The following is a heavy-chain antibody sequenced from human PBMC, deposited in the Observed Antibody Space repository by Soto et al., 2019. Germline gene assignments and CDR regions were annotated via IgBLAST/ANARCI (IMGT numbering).Heavy chain of an antibody. Sequence: SETLSLTCTVSGGSVSSGSYYWSWIRQPPGKGLEWIGYIYYSGSTYYNPSLKSRVTISLDTSKNQFSLKLSSVTAADTAVYYCARDQGELATIYWGQGTLVTVSS. D-gene: IGHD5-12*01. CDR3: ARDQGELATIY. CDR1: GGSVSSGSYY. CDR2: IYYSGST. J-gene: IGHJ4*02. V-gene: IGHV4-61*01.